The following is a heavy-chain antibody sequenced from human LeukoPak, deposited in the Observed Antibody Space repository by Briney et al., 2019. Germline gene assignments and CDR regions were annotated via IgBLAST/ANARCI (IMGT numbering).Heavy chain of an antibody. Sequence: ASVKVSCKASGYTFTGYYMHWVPQAPGQGLEWMGRINPISGDTNYAQKFQGSVTMTRDTSISTIYMQLGRLRSDDTAVYYCARVFRLQEVYWGQGTLVTVSS. J-gene: IGHJ4*02. CDR2: INPISGDT. CDR3: ARVFRLQEVY. V-gene: IGHV1-2*06. D-gene: IGHD2-15*01. CDR1: GYTFTGYY.